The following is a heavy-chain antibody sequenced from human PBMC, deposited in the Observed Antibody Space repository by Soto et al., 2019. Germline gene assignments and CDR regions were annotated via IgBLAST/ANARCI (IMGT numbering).Heavy chain of an antibody. D-gene: IGHD5-18*01. CDR3: ASPEAPTDTVVYDF. Sequence: GESLKISCNASGYSFANYWIGWVCPKPGKGLEWMGVIYPGDSETTYSPSFEGQVIISVDRSRGTAFLEWSSLKASDTAMYYCASPEAPTDTVVYDFWGQGTQVTVSS. J-gene: IGHJ4*02. CDR2: IYPGDSET. V-gene: IGHV5-51*01. CDR1: GYSFANYW.